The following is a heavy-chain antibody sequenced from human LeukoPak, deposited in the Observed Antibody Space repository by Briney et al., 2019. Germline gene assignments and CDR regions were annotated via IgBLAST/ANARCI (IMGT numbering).Heavy chain of an antibody. V-gene: IGHV4-30-4*07. CDR2: IYYSGST. CDR3: ARFSSIAAAFDY. Sequence: PSETLSLTCAVSGGSISSGGYSWSWIRQPPGKGLEWIGYIYYSGSTYYNPSLKSRVTISVDTSKNQFSLKLSSVTAADTAVYYCARFSSIAAAFDYWGQGTLVTVSS. D-gene: IGHD6-13*01. CDR1: GGSISSGGYS. J-gene: IGHJ4*02.